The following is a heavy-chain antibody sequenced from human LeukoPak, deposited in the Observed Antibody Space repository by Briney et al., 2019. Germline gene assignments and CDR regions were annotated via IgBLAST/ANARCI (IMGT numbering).Heavy chain of an antibody. J-gene: IGHJ6*03. V-gene: IGHV1-18*01. CDR1: GYTFTSYG. Sequence: ASVKVSCKASGYTFTSYGISWVRQAPGQGLEWMGWISAYNGNTNYAQKLQGRVTMTTDTSTSTAYMELRSLRSDDTAVYYCARGSDYYGSGSGYYYYYMDVWGKGTTVTISS. D-gene: IGHD3-10*01. CDR3: ARGSDYYGSGSGYYYYYMDV. CDR2: ISAYNGNT.